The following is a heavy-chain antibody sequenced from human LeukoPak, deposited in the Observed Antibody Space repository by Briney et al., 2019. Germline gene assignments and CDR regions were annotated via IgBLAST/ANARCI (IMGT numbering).Heavy chain of an antibody. V-gene: IGHV4-59*08. Sequence: SETLSLTCTVSGGSISHYYWSWIRQSPGKGLEWIGYVSNSGATNYRPSLRSRVTVSVDTSQNHVSLKLTSMTAADTGLYYCARHHSSAYPFDYWGQGTLVTVSS. CDR2: VSNSGAT. CDR3: ARHHSSAYPFDY. D-gene: IGHD3-22*01. J-gene: IGHJ4*02. CDR1: GGSISHYY.